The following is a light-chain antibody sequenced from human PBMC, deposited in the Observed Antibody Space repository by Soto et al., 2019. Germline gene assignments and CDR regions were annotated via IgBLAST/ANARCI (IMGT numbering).Light chain of an antibody. V-gene: IGKV1-5*01. CDR2: DAS. CDR1: QSIGSW. CDR3: QQYNTYRYT. Sequence: DTQMTQAPSTLSASVGDRVTINCRASQSIGSWLAWYQQKPGKAPKLLIYDASSLESGVPSRFSGSGSGTEFTLTISSLQPDDFATYYCQQYNTYRYTFGQGTKLEIK. J-gene: IGKJ2*01.